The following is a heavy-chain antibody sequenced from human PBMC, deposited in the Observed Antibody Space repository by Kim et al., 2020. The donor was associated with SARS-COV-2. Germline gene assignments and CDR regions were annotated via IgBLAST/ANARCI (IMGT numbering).Heavy chain of an antibody. CDR2: ISGSGGSI. CDR3: AKDQEPPTYYSGYDYRWPRESLYYYYGMDV. J-gene: IGHJ6*02. Sequence: GGSLRLSCAASGFTFSSYAMSWVRQAPGKGLEWVSAISGSGGSIYYADSVKGRFTISRDNSKNTLYLQMNSLRAEDTAVYYCAKDQEPPTYYSGYDYRWPRESLYYYYGMDVWGQGTPVTVSS. V-gene: IGHV3-23*01. D-gene: IGHD5-12*01. CDR1: GFTFSSYA.